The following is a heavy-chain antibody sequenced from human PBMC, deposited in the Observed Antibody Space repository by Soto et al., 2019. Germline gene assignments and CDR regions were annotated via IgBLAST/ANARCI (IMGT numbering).Heavy chain of an antibody. CDR1: GFTFSSYG. V-gene: IGHV3-30*18. D-gene: IGHD6-19*01. J-gene: IGHJ4*02. CDR2: ISYDGSNK. Sequence: PGGSLRLSCAASGFTFSSYGMHWVRQAPGKGLEWVAVISYDGSNKYYADSVKGRFTISRDNSKNTLYLQMNSLRAEDTAVYYCAKLTAVAGLGGSDYWGQGTLVTVSS. CDR3: AKLTAVAGLGGSDY.